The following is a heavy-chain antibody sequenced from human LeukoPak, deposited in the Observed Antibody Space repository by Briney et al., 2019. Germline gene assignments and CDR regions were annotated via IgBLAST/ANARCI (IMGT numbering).Heavy chain of an antibody. CDR2: MHHSGST. V-gene: IGHV4-38-2*02. CDR3: ARDRSYYTFDY. CDR1: GYSISTDYH. J-gene: IGHJ4*02. D-gene: IGHD3-10*01. Sequence: SETLSLTCAVSGYSISTDYHWGWIRQPPGKGLEWIGSMHHSGSTYYSPSLKSRVTISVDTSKNQVSLELNSVTAADTAVYYCARDRSYYTFDYWGQGTLVTVSA.